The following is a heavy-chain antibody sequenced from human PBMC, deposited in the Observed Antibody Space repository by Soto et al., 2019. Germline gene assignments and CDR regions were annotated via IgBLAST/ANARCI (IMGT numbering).Heavy chain of an antibody. D-gene: IGHD1-1*01. J-gene: IGHJ4*02. CDR3: ASEQLAVLRGVLDY. CDR1: GFTFSSYA. CDR2: ISYDGTNK. Sequence: PGGSLRLSCAASGFTFSSYAMHWVRQAPGKGLEWVAVISYDGTNKYYADSVKGRFTISRDNSKNTLYLQMNSLRTEDTAVYYCASEQLAVLRGVLDYWGPGTMLTVYS. V-gene: IGHV3-30-3*01.